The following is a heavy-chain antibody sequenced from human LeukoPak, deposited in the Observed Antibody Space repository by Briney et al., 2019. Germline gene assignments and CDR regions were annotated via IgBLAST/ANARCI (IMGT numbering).Heavy chain of an antibody. CDR1: GFTFSSYA. J-gene: IGHJ4*02. D-gene: IGHD3-22*01. CDR3: ARYDDDSSGYYNY. CDR2: IYSGGST. Sequence: PGGSLRLSCAASGFTFSSYAMSWVRQAPGKGLEWVSVIYSGGSTYYADSVKGRFTISRDNSKNTLYLQMNSLRAEDTAVYYCARYDDDSSGYYNYWGQGTLVTVSS. V-gene: IGHV3-53*01.